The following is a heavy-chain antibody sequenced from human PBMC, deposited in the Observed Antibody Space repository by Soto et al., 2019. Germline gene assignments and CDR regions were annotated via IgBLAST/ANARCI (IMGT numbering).Heavy chain of an antibody. V-gene: IGHV3-21*01. CDR3: ARDQVPGLDAFDI. CDR2: ISRSAGNT. J-gene: IGHJ3*02. CDR1: GFTFSSYS. Sequence: GGSLRLSCAASGFTFSSYSMNWVRQAPGKGLEWVSSISRSAGNTYYADSVKGRFTISRDNAKNSMYLQMNSLRAEDTAVYYCARDQVPGLDAFDIWGQGTMVTASS.